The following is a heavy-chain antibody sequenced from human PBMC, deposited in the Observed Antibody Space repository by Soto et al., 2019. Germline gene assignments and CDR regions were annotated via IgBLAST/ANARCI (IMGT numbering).Heavy chain of an antibody. CDR1: GFTFSSYG. J-gene: IGHJ4*02. CDR3: ARDRWEATIFGVVYYFDY. V-gene: IGHV3-33*01. CDR2: IWYDGSNK. D-gene: IGHD3-3*01. Sequence: GGSLRLSCAASGFTFSSYGMHWVRQAPGKGLEWVAVIWYDGSNKYYADSVKGRFTISRDNSKNTLYLQMNSLRAEDTAVYYCARDRWEATIFGVVYYFDYWGQGTLVTVSS.